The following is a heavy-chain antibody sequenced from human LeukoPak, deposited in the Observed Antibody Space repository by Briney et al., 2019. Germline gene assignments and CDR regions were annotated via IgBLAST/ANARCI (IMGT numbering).Heavy chain of an antibody. CDR1: GFTVSGNY. CDR2: IYSGGTT. CDR3: ARSSERKYYFDY. J-gene: IGHJ4*02. D-gene: IGHD3-22*01. V-gene: IGHV3-53*01. Sequence: PGGSLRLSCAASGFTVSGNYMSWVRQAPGKGLEWVSLIYSGGTTYYADSVKGRFTISRDNSKNTLYLQMNSLRAEDTAVYYCARSSERKYYFDYWGQGTLVTVPS.